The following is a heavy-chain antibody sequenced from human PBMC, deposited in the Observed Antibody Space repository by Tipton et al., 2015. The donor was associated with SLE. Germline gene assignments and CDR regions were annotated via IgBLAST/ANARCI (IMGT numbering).Heavy chain of an antibody. J-gene: IGHJ6*02. Sequence: TLSLTCTVSGGSISSSSYYWGWIRQPPGKGLEWIGSFFYSGSTYYNPSLKSRVGISVDTSKNQLSLKLTFVTAADTTVYYCARQCTGGSCYADHYYYNYGMDVWGQGTTVTVSS. CDR3: ARQCTGGSCYADHYYYNYGMDV. D-gene: IGHD2-15*01. CDR1: GGSISSSSYY. CDR2: FFYSGST. V-gene: IGHV4-39*07.